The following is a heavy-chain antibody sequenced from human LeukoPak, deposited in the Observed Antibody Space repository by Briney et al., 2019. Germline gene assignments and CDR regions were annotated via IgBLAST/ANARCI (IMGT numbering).Heavy chain of an antibody. D-gene: IGHD3-22*01. J-gene: IGHJ4*02. V-gene: IGHV3-33*01. CDR1: GFTFSSYG. CDR3: ARDPQYYYDSSGYYDY. Sequence: SGGSLRLSCAASGFTFSSYGMHWVRQAPGKGLEWVAVIWYDGSNKYYADSVKGRFTISRDNSKNTLYLQMNSLRAEDTAVYYCARDPQYYYDSSGYYDYWGQGTLVTVSS. CDR2: IWYDGSNK.